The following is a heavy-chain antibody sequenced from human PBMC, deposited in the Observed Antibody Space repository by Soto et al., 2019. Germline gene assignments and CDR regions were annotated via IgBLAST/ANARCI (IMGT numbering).Heavy chain of an antibody. J-gene: IGHJ4*02. CDR2: INPNTGNT. Sequence: ASVKVSCKTSGYTFSGHFLQWVRQAPGSGPEWMGWINPNTGNTKYGQKFEGRVTMTRDMSSSTAYMELTRLTVDDTAVYFCARAGSYCSGGSCSFAYWGQGSLVTVSS. V-gene: IGHV1-2*02. D-gene: IGHD2-15*01. CDR1: GYTFSGHF. CDR3: ARAGSYCSGGSCSFAY.